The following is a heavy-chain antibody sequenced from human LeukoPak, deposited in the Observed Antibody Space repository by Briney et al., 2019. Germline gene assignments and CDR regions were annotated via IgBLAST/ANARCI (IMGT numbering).Heavy chain of an antibody. J-gene: IGHJ4*02. CDR3: ARQTGSGLFILP. CDR2: IYGSGRT. Sequence: PSQTLSLTCTVSGDSISSGSYYWSWIRQPAGKGLEWIGRIYGSGRTNYNLSLKSRVTISVDTSKNQFSMRLTSVTAADTAVYYCARQTGSGLFILPGGQGTLVTVSS. CDR1: GDSISSGSYY. V-gene: IGHV4-61*02. D-gene: IGHD3/OR15-3a*01.